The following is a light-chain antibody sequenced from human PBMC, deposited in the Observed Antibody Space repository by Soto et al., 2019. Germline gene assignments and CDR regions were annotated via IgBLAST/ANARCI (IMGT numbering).Light chain of an antibody. CDR1: QSLLHITGETF. CDR3: MQSTQLPPT. Sequence: DIVMTQSPLSLPVSPGEPASISCWSSQSLLHITGETFLFWYLQKPGQSPQLLIYEVSTRVSGVPDRFSGSGSGTDFTLEISRVETDDVGIYYCMQSTQLPPTFGQGTRLEIK. J-gene: IGKJ5*01. V-gene: IGKV2D-29*02. CDR2: EVS.